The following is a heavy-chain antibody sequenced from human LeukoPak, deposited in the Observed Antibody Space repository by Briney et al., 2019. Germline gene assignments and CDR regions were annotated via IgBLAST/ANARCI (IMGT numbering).Heavy chain of an antibody. J-gene: IGHJ4*02. D-gene: IGHD2-15*01. CDR1: GYTFTGSY. V-gene: IGHV1-2*02. CDR3: ARERDGTYSTDYYFDY. CDR2: INPNNGAT. Sequence: ASVKVSCKASGYTFTGSYMHSVRQAPGQGLEWMGWINPNNGATKYATKLQARVTMTRDTSISTAYMELSRLRSDDTAVYYCARERDGTYSTDYYFDYWGQGTLVTVSS.